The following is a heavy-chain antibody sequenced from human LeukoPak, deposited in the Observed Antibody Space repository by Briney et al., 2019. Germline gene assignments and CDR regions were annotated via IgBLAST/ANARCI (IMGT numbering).Heavy chain of an antibody. V-gene: IGHV1-2*02. J-gene: IGHJ6*03. CDR1: GYTFIDYY. Sequence: ASVKVSCKASGYTFIDYYMHWVRQAPGQGLEWMGWINPNSGGTKYAQKFQGRVTMTRDTSISTAYMELSGVRYDDTAVYYCARDKSCSTSSCGNSHMDVWGKGTTVTVPS. CDR3: ARDKSCSTSSCGNSHMDV. D-gene: IGHD2-2*01. CDR2: INPNSGGT.